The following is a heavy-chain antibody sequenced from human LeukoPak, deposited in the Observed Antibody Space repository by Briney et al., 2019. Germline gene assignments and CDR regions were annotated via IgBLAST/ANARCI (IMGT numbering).Heavy chain of an antibody. CDR1: GYTLTELS. Sequence: ASVKVSCKVSGYTLTELSMHWVRQAPGKGLEWMGGFDPEDGETIYAQKFRGRVTMTRDTSTTTVYMELSSLRSEDTAVYYCAREESGGYFDYWGQGTLVTVSS. CDR3: AREESGGYFDY. D-gene: IGHD2-8*02. J-gene: IGHJ4*02. V-gene: IGHV1-24*01. CDR2: FDPEDGET.